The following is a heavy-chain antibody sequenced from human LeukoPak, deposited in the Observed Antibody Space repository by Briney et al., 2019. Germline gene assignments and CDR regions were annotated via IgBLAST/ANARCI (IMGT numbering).Heavy chain of an antibody. V-gene: IGHV3-7*01. CDR1: GFTFSNYW. CDR2: IKQDGSEK. Sequence: PGGSPRLSCAASGFTFSNYWMSWVRQAPGKGLEWVANIKQDGSEKYYVGSVKGRFTISRDNAKKSLYLQMNSLRAEDTAVYYCARDKSYGDSTDYWGQGTLVTVSS. D-gene: IGHD4-17*01. CDR3: ARDKSYGDSTDY. J-gene: IGHJ4*02.